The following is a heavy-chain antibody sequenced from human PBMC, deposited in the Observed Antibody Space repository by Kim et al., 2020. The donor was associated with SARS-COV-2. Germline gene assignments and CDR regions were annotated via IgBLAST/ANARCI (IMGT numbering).Heavy chain of an antibody. J-gene: IGHJ4*02. CDR1: GFEFSHHW. V-gene: IGHV3-7*03. CDR2: INADGSET. CDR3: ARSDYFHN. Sequence: GGSLRLSCAASGFEFSHHWMNWVRQAPGKGLELVANINADGSETTYVDSVMGRFTISRDNAKNSLYLQMNSLRDVDTAVYYCARSDYFHNWGQGTLVTVSS.